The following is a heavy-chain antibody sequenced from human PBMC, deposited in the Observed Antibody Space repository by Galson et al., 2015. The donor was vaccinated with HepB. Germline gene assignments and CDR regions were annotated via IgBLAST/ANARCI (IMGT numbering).Heavy chain of an antibody. Sequence: SLKVSCKASGGTFSSYAISWVRQAPGQGLEWMGGIIPIFGTANYAQKFQGRVTITADESTSTAYMELSSLRSEDTAVYYCARDRRGSNWSFDYWGQGTLVTVSS. J-gene: IGHJ4*02. CDR1: GGTFSSYA. D-gene: IGHD1-26*01. CDR2: IIPIFGTA. V-gene: IGHV1-69*13. CDR3: ARDRRGSNWSFDY.